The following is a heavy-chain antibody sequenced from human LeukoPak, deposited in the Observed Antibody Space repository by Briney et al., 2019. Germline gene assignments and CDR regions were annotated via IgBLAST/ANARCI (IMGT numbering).Heavy chain of an antibody. V-gene: IGHV3-23*01. CDR1: GFSFSSYA. CDR3: AKDLMHYDSSGYADH. D-gene: IGHD3-22*01. Sequence: GGSLRLSCAASGFSFSSYAMSWVRQAPGKGLGWVSEVSDSGGSTYSAGSVKGRFTISRDNSKNTLYLQMNSLRAEDTAVYYCAKDLMHYDSSGYADHWGQGILVTVSS. CDR2: VSDSGGST. J-gene: IGHJ5*02.